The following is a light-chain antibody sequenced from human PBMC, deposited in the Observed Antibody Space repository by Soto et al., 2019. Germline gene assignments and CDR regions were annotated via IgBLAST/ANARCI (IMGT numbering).Light chain of an antibody. J-gene: IGKJ1*01. CDR2: ATF. Sequence: EMVLTQSPGTLYLSPGERATLSCRARQSVSSSYLAWYQQKPGQAPRLLIYATFSRATGIPDRFSGSGAGTDFTLTISRLEPEDFAVYYCQQYGRSLWMFGQGTKVDIK. V-gene: IGKV3-20*01. CDR3: QQYGRSLWM. CDR1: QSVSSSY.